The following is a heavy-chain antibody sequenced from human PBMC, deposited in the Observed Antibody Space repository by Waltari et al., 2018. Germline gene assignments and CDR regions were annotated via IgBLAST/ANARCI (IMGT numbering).Heavy chain of an antibody. CDR2: INAGNGNT. V-gene: IGHV1-3*01. CDR3: ARPDIVAGYYFDY. D-gene: IGHD5-12*01. J-gene: IGHJ4*02. CDR1: GYTFTSYA. Sequence: QVQLVQSGAEVKKPGASVKVSCKASGYTFTSYAMHWVRQPPEQRLEWMGWINAGNGNTKYSQKFQGRVTITRDTSASTAYMELSSLRSEDTAVYYCARPDIVAGYYFDYWGQGTLVTVSS.